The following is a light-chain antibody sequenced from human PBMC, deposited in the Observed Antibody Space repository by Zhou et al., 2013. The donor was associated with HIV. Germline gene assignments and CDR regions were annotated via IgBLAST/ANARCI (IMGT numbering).Light chain of an antibody. V-gene: IGKV3-20*01. J-gene: IGKJ1*01. Sequence: EIVLTQSPGTLSLSPGERATLSCRASQSVSSSYLAWYQQKPGQAPRLLIFGGSTRAAGVPARFSGSESGTDFTLTITSLESEDFASLLCQXYHDWPRTFGQGTKV. CDR1: QSVSSSY. CDR2: GGS. CDR3: QXYHDWPRT.